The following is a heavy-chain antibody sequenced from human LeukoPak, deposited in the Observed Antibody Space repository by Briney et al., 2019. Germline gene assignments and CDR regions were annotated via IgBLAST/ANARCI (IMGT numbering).Heavy chain of an antibody. D-gene: IGHD6-13*01. CDR1: GFTFNNYA. V-gene: IGHV3-23*01. Sequence: GGSLRLSCAASGFTFNNYAMNWVRQAPGKGLEWVSSISGGGETTYYADSAKGRFTISRDNSQNTLYLQMNSLRAEDTAVYYCARDRDSSAPLDYWGQGTLVTVSS. CDR3: ARDRDSSAPLDY. J-gene: IGHJ4*02. CDR2: ISGGGETT.